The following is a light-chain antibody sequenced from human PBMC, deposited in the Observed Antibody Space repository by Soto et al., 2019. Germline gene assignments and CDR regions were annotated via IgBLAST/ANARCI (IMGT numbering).Light chain of an antibody. CDR2: AAS. J-gene: IGKJ1*01. CDR1: QNINNY. CDR3: HQSYTFPLT. Sequence: EIPMTQSPSSLSASVGDRVTITCRASQNINNYLNWYQHQPGKGPKLLIFAASNYQTGIPSRFRRSGSWTDFTLTISSLQPEDLATYYCHQSYTFPLTFGPGTKVEIK. V-gene: IGKV1-39*01.